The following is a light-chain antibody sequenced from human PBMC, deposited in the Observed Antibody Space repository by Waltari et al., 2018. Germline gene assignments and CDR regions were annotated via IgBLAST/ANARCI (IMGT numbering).Light chain of an antibody. J-gene: IGLJ1*01. CDR2: EVT. CDR3: SSYAGGNRV. CDR1: SSDIGGYNY. V-gene: IGLV2-8*01. Sequence: QSALTQPPSASGSPGQSVTISCTGTSSDIGGYNYVSWYQQHPGKAPRLIIYEVTQRPSGVPDGFSGYKSGNTASLTVSRLQAEDEATYYCSSYAGGNRVFGTGTEVTVL.